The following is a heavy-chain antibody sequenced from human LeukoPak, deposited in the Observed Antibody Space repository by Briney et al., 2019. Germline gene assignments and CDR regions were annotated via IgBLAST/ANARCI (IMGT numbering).Heavy chain of an antibody. J-gene: IGHJ4*02. CDR3: ARVDGSGNSIFDY. V-gene: IGHV3-74*01. CDR1: GFTFNNYW. Sequence: GGSLRLSCAASGFTFNNYWMHWVRQAPGKGLVWVSRINPDGGSTNYADSVKGRFTISRDNAKNTLYLQMNSLRAEDTAIYYCARVDGSGNSIFDYWGQGTLVPVSS. CDR2: INPDGGST. D-gene: IGHD3-22*01.